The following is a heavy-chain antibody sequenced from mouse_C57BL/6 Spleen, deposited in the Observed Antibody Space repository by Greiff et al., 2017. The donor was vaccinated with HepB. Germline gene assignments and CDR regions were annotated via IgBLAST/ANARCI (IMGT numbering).Heavy chain of an antibody. J-gene: IGHJ4*01. Sequence: EVKLVESGGGLVQPGGSLKLSCAASGFTFSDYGMAWVRQAPRKGPEWVAFISNLAYSIYYADTVTGRFTISRENAKNTLYLEMSSLRSEDTAMYYCARLYYDYDDAMDYWGQGTSVTVSS. CDR1: GFTFSDYG. D-gene: IGHD2-4*01. CDR3: ARLYYDYDDAMDY. V-gene: IGHV5-15*01. CDR2: ISNLAYSI.